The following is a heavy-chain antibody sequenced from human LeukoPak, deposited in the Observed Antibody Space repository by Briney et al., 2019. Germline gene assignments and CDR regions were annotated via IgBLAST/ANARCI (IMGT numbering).Heavy chain of an antibody. Sequence: ASVKVSCKASGYTFTNYAMHWVRQAPGQRLEWMGWINVGNGNTKYSQKFQGRVTITRDTSASSAYMQLSSLRSEGTAVYYCARKTYGDYVYFDLWGRGTLVTVSS. CDR1: GYTFTNYA. J-gene: IGHJ2*01. CDR3: ARKTYGDYVYFDL. D-gene: IGHD4-17*01. CDR2: INVGNGNT. V-gene: IGHV1-3*01.